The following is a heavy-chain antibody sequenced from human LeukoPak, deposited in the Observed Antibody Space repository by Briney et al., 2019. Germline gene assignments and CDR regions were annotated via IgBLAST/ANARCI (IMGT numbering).Heavy chain of an antibody. CDR3: ARTAGTYYYYGMDV. J-gene: IGHJ6*02. CDR1: GGSISSYY. D-gene: IGHD6-13*01. CDR2: IYYSGST. V-gene: IGHV4-59*08. Sequence: KPSETLSLTCTVSGGSISSYYWSWIRQPPGKGLEWIGYIYYSGSTNYNPSLKSRVTISVDTSKNQFSLKLSSVTAADTAVYYCARTAGTYYYYGMDVWGQGTTVTVSS.